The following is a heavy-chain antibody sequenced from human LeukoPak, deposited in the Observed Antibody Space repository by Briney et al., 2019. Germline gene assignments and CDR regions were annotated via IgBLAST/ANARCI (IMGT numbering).Heavy chain of an antibody. CDR2: INPNSGGT. CDR1: GYTFTGYY. V-gene: IGHV1-2*02. Sequence: ASVNVSCKASGYTFTGYYMHWVRQAPGQGLEWMGWINPNSGGTNYAQKFQGRVTMTRDTSISTAYMELSRLRSDDTAVYYCARVGGPGYSSGWYVYGGQGSLVTVPS. J-gene: IGHJ4*02. CDR3: ARVGGPGYSSGWYVY. D-gene: IGHD6-19*01.